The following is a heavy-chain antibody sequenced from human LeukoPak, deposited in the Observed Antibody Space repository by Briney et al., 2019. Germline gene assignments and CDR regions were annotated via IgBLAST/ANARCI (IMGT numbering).Heavy chain of an antibody. J-gene: IGHJ4*02. CDR3: AKYDNSGRAGGY. Sequence: PGGSLRLSCAASGFTFSNYGMHWVRQAPGKGLEWVAVIWYDGSKKYYADSVKGRFTISRDNSRNTLYLQMNSLRAEDTAMYYCAKYDNSGRAGGYWGQGTLVTVSS. CDR1: GFTFSNYG. D-gene: IGHD3-22*01. CDR2: IWYDGSKK. V-gene: IGHV3-33*06.